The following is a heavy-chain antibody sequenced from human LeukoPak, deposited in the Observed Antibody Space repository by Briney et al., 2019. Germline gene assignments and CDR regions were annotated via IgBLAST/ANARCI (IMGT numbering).Heavy chain of an antibody. CDR3: ARDEWAAAGAVDY. CDR2: IIPILGIA. CDR1: GGTFSSYT. Sequence: EASVKVSCKASGGTFSSYTISWVRQAPGQGLEWMGRIIPILGIANYAQKFQGRVTITTDESTSTAYMELSSLRSEDTAVYYCARDEWAAAGAVDYWGQGTLVTVSS. D-gene: IGHD6-13*01. J-gene: IGHJ4*02. V-gene: IGHV1-69*16.